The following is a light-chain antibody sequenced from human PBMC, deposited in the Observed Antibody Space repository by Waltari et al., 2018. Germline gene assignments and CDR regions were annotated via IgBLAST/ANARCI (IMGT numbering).Light chain of an antibody. CDR3: RQYLTTRT. CDR2: WAS. J-gene: IGKJ1*01. CDR1: QSILHSPNNKNY. Sequence: DIVMTQSPDSLAVSLGERATINCRSSQSILHSPNNKNYLAWYQQKPGQPPKLLIYWASIRESGVPDRFSGSGSGTDFTLTISSLQAEDVAVYYCRQYLTTRTFGQGTKVEIK. V-gene: IGKV4-1*01.